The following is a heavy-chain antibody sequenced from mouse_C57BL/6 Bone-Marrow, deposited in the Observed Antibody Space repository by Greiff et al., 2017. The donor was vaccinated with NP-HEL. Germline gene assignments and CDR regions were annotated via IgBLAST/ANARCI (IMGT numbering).Heavy chain of an antibody. CDR2: IYPRSGNT. V-gene: IGHV1-81*01. CDR1: GYTFTSYG. J-gene: IGHJ3*01. D-gene: IGHD2-4*01. CDR3: ARRGGLYYDYDWFAY. Sequence: QVQLQQSGAELARPGASVKLSCKASGYTFTSYGISWVKQRTGQGLEWIGEIYPRSGNTYYNEKFKGKATLTADKSSSTAYMELRSLTSEDSAVYFCARRGGLYYDYDWFAYWGQGTLVTVSA.